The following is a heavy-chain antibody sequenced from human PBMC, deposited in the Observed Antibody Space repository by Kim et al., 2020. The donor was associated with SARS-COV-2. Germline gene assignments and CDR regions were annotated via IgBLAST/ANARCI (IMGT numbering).Heavy chain of an antibody. D-gene: IGHD5-12*01. CDR3: ARAGDIVATPSYFDY. Sequence: PSLKIRVTISVDTSKNQFPLKLSCVTAADTAVYYCARAGDIVATPSYFDYWGQGTLVTVSS. V-gene: IGHV4-59*01. J-gene: IGHJ4*02.